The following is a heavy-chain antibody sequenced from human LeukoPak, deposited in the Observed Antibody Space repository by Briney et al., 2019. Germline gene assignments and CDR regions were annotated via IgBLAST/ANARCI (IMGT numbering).Heavy chain of an antibody. CDR3: AKGGGSRKYGMDV. J-gene: IGHJ6*02. CDR1: GFTFNTYA. Sequence: GGSLRLSCAASGFTFNTYAMHWARQAPGKGLEWVAVVSYDGSNKYYAVSVQGRFTVSRDNSKNTLYLQMNSLRAEDTAVYYCAKGGGSRKYGMDVWGQGTTVTVSS. V-gene: IGHV3-30-3*01. CDR2: VSYDGSNK. D-gene: IGHD3-16*01.